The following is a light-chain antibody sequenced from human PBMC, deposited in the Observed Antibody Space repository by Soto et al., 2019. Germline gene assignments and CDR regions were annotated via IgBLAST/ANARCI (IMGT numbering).Light chain of an antibody. CDR1: SSDVGGYNY. Sequence: QSALTQPPSASGSPGQSVTISCTGTSSDVGGYNYVSWYQHHPGRAPKLIIYDVHERPSGVPDRFSASKSGNTASLTVSGLQAEDEADYYCCSYAGSKNGVFGGGTKLTVL. J-gene: IGLJ3*02. CDR3: CSYAGSKNGV. CDR2: DVH. V-gene: IGLV2-8*01.